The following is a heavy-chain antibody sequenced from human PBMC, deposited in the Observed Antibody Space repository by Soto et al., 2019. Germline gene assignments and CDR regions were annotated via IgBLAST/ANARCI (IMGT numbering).Heavy chain of an antibody. J-gene: IGHJ6*02. D-gene: IGHD4-4*01. CDR3: AKDHRGLQYPRRGYGMDV. V-gene: IGHV3-30*18. Sequence: QLGGSLRLSCSASGFTFSSYGMHWVRQAPGKGLEWVAVISYDGSNKYYADSVKGRFTISRDNSKNTLYLQMNSLRAEDTAVYYCAKDHRGLQYPRRGYGMDVWGQGTTVTVSS. CDR2: ISYDGSNK. CDR1: GFTFSSYG.